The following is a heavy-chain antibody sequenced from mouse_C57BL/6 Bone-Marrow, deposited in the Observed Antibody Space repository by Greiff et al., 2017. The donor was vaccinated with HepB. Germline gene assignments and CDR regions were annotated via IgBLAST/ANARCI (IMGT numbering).Heavy chain of an antibody. V-gene: IGHV5-6*01. CDR2: ISSGGSYT. D-gene: IGHD2-5*01. J-gene: IGHJ3*01. CDR3: AGVRAYYSTLFAY. CDR1: GFTFSSYG. Sequence: EVKLVESGGDLVKPGGSLKLSCAASGFTFSSYGMSWVRQTPDKRLEWVATISSGGSYTYYPDSVKGRFTISRDNAKNTLYLQMSSLKSEDTAMYYCAGVRAYYSTLFAYWGQGTLVTVSA.